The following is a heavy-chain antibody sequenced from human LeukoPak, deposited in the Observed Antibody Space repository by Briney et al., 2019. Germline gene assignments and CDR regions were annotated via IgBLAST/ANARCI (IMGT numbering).Heavy chain of an antibody. CDR1: GGSFSGYY. D-gene: IGHD2-2*01. CDR3: ARLGGHSSCYGH. V-gene: IGHV4-34*01. J-gene: IGHJ4*02. Sequence: SETLSLTCAVYGGSFSGYYWSWLRQPPGKGLEWIGSIYYSGSTYYNPSLKRRVTISVDTSKNQFSLKLSSVTAADTAVYYCARLGGHSSCYGHWGQGTLVTVSS. CDR2: IYYSGST.